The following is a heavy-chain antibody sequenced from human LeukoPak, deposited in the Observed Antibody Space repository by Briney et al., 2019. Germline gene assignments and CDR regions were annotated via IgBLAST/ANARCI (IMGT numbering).Heavy chain of an antibody. CDR3: ASPEYSSGHFDY. D-gene: IGHD6-19*01. Sequence: GGSLRLSCAASGFTVSSKYMSWVRQTPGKGLQWVALIYSSGDTYTADSVKGRFTISRDDSENTLYLQMNSLRAEDTAVYYCASPEYSSGHFDYWGQGTLVTVSS. V-gene: IGHV3-53*01. CDR1: GFTVSSKY. J-gene: IGHJ4*02. CDR2: IYSSGDT.